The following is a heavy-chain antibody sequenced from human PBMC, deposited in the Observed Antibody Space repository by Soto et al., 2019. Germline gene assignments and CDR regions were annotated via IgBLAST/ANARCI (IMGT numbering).Heavy chain of an antibody. V-gene: IGHV3-53*04. J-gene: IGHJ6*02. CDR2: IYSGGST. CDR1: GFTVSSNY. D-gene: IGHD6-19*01. CDR3: ARGVEQWLVKGALCNGMDV. Sequence: EVQLVESGGGLVQPGGSLRLSCAASGFTVSSNYMSWVRQAPGKGLEWVSGIYSGGSTYYADSVKGRFTISRHNSKNTLYLQMNSRRADDTAVYYCARGVEQWLVKGALCNGMDVWGQGTTVTVSS.